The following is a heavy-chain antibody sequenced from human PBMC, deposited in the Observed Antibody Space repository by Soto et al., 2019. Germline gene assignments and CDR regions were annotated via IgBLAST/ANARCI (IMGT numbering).Heavy chain of an antibody. J-gene: IGHJ4*02. CDR3: ARGSAGDYADY. CDR1: GGSISNYY. Sequence: QVQLQESGPGLVKASETLSLTCTVSGGSISNYYWNWIRQSPGKGLEWIGYLYNSGSTNYNPSLKGRVSISVDTSKNQFSLRLTSVTAADTAVYYCARGSAGDYADYWGQGTLVTVSS. V-gene: IGHV4-59*01. CDR2: LYNSGST. D-gene: IGHD4-17*01.